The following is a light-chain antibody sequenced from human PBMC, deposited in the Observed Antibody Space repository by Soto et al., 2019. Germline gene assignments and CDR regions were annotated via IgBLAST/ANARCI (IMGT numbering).Light chain of an antibody. CDR3: QQYASSPRT. Sequence: VLTQSPGTLSLSTGERATLSCRASQSISSAYLAWYQQKPGQTPRLLIYGASNRAAGIPDRFSGSGSGTDFTLTISRLEPEDFAVYYCQQYASSPRTFGQGTKVDIK. CDR1: QSISSAY. J-gene: IGKJ1*01. CDR2: GAS. V-gene: IGKV3-20*01.